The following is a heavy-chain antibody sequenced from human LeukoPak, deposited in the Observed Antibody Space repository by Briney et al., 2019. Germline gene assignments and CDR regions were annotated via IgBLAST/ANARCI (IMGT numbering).Heavy chain of an antibody. Sequence: GGSLRLSCAASGFTFSSYWMHWVRQVPGKGPVWVSFINPGGENTNYAASVKGRFIISRDNAKNTLYLQMNSLRAEDTAVYYCAKDLHYGSADYWGQGIQVTVSS. J-gene: IGHJ4*02. D-gene: IGHD3-10*01. V-gene: IGHV3-74*01. CDR2: INPGGENT. CDR3: AKDLHYGSADY. CDR1: GFTFSSYW.